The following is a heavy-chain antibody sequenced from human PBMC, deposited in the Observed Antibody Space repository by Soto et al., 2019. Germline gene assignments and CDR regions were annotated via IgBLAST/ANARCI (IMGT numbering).Heavy chain of an antibody. Sequence: QVQLVESEGGVVQPGRSLRLSCAASGFTFSTYAMHWVRQAPGKGLEWVAIIWYDGSNKYYADSVQGRFTISRDDSKNTLYLQMNSLRAEDTAVYYCARAPYCSSTSCYDQYYFDYWGQGTLVTVSS. CDR1: GFTFSTYA. D-gene: IGHD2-2*01. CDR3: ARAPYCSSTSCYDQYYFDY. CDR2: IWYDGSNK. V-gene: IGHV3-33*01. J-gene: IGHJ4*02.